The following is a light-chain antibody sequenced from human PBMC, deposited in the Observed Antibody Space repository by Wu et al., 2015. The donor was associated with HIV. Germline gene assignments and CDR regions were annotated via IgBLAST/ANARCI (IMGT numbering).Light chain of an antibody. CDR1: QDIFTY. J-gene: IGKJ5*01. Sequence: AIQLTQSPSSLSASIGDRVNITCRASQDIFTYLAWYQQTPGKAPRVLIYDASTLQSGVSSRFSGSGSGADFTLTISGLQRKDFAVYFCQQLNSFPLTFGQGSRLEI. CDR3: QQLNSFPLT. V-gene: IGKV1-13*02. CDR2: DAS.